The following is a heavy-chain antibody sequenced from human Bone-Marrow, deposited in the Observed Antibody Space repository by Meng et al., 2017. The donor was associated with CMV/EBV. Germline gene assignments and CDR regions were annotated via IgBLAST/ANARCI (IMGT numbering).Heavy chain of an antibody. V-gene: IGHV1-69*02. Sequence: SVKVSCKASGGTFSSYTISWVRQAPGQGLEWMGRIIPILGIANYAQKFQGRVTITADKSTSTAYMELSSLRSEDTAVYYCARGCHGEWLLNYYYYGIDVWGQGTTVTVSS. D-gene: IGHD3-3*01. CDR3: ARGCHGEWLLNYYYYGIDV. CDR2: IIPILGIA. CDR1: GGTFSSYT. J-gene: IGHJ6*02.